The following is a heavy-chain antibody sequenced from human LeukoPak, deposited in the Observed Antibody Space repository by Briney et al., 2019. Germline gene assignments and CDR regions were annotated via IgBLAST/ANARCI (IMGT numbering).Heavy chain of an antibody. D-gene: IGHD3-10*01. CDR1: GFTFSDYY. Sequence: GGSLRLSCAASGFTFSDYYMSWIRQAPGKALEWVSYVSSGSSTIYYADSVKGRFTVSRDNGKRSLYLHMNSLRAEDTAMYYCARRFGAFDYWGQGTLVTVSS. CDR3: ARRFGAFDY. V-gene: IGHV3-11*04. J-gene: IGHJ4*02. CDR2: VSSGSSTI.